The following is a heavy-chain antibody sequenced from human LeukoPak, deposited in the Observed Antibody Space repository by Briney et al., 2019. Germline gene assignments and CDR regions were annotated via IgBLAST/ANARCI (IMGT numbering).Heavy chain of an antibody. CDR1: GFTFGSYK. Sequence: GGSLRLSCAASGFTFGSYKMSWVRQAPGKGLEWVANIKQDGGEKYYVDSVKGRFTISRDNAKNSLYLQMNSLRAEDTAVYYCARDLRYYDFWSGYTFDYWGQGTLVTVSS. J-gene: IGHJ4*02. V-gene: IGHV3-7*01. D-gene: IGHD3-3*01. CDR2: IKQDGGEK. CDR3: ARDLRYYDFWSGYTFDY.